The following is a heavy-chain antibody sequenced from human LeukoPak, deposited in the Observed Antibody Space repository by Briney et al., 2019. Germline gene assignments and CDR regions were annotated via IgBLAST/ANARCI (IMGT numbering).Heavy chain of an antibody. V-gene: IGHV4-61*02. Sequence: SQTLSLTCTVSGGSISSGSYYWSWIRQPAGKGLEWIGLIYTSGSTNYNPSLKSRVTISVDTSKNQFSLKLSSVTAADTAVYYCARDPGSSRGFDYWGQGTLVTVSS. D-gene: IGHD6-6*01. CDR3: ARDPGSSRGFDY. J-gene: IGHJ4*02. CDR2: IYTSGST. CDR1: GGSISSGSYY.